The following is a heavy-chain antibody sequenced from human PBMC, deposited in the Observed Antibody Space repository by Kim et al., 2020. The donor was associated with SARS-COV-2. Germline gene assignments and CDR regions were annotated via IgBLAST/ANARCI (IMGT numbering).Heavy chain of an antibody. CDR2: IYYSGST. J-gene: IGHJ5*02. CDR1: GGSISSYY. CDR3: ARVRADCSSTSCYALSIDWFGA. Sequence: SETLSLTCTVSGGSISSYYWSWIRQPPGKGLEWIGYIYYSGSTNYNPSLKSRVTISVDTSKNQFSLKLSSVTAADTAVYYCARVRADCSSTSCYALSIDWFGAWGQGTLVTVSS. D-gene: IGHD2-2*01. V-gene: IGHV4-59*08.